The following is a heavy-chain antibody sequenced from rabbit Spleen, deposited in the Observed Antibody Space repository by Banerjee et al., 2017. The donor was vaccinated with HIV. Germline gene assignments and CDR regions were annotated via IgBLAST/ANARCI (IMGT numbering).Heavy chain of an antibody. Sequence: LVESGGDLVQPGASLTVTCTASGVDFSNYNFMCWVRQAPGKGLEWIACIYTGSSGRTYYASWVNGRFTISKTSSTTVTLQMTSLTAANTATYFCARDTASSFSSYGMDLWGPGTLVTVS. D-gene: IGHD8-1*01. CDR2: IYTGSSGRT. CDR1: GVDFSNYNF. V-gene: IGHV1S40*01. CDR3: ARDTASSFSSYGMDL. J-gene: IGHJ6*01.